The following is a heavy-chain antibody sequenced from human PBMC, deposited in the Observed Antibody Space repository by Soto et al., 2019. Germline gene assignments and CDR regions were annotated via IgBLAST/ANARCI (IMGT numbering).Heavy chain of an antibody. CDR3: AKDMKWGGMTTIHYFDS. CDR1: GFTADDYA. D-gene: IGHD4-17*01. V-gene: IGHV3-9*02. Sequence: GGSLRLSCVASGFTADDYAMHWVRQAPGKGLEWVSGVSSNSDTIDYADSVKGRFTISRDNAKNSLFLQMNSLRPEDTALYYCAKDMKWGGMTTIHYFDSWGQGTLVTVSS. J-gene: IGHJ4*02. CDR2: VSSNSDTI.